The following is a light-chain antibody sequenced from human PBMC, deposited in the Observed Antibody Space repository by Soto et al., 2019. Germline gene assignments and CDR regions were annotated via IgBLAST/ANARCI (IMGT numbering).Light chain of an antibody. CDR1: QGIRDF. V-gene: IGKV1-9*01. CDR2: AAS. J-gene: IGKJ4*02. CDR3: QQFNVYPLT. Sequence: DIQLTQSPSFLSASVGDRVTITCRASQGIRDFLAWYQQKPGQPPKLLIYAASTLQTGVPTRFSGIASGTEFTLIICNLQPAEFATYYCQQFNVYPLTFGGGTKVEIK.